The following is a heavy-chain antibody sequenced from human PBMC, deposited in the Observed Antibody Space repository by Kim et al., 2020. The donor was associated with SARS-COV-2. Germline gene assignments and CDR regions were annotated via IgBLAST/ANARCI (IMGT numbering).Heavy chain of an antibody. D-gene: IGHD3-22*01. Sequence: SETLSLTCTVSGGSVSSGSYYWSWIRQPPGKGLEWIGYIYYSGSTNYNPSLKSRVTISVDTSKNQFSLKLSSVTAADTAVYYCARESVYGLLLDYWGQGTLVTVSS. V-gene: IGHV4-61*01. CDR2: IYYSGST. CDR1: GGSVSSGSYY. CDR3: ARESVYGLLLDY. J-gene: IGHJ4*02.